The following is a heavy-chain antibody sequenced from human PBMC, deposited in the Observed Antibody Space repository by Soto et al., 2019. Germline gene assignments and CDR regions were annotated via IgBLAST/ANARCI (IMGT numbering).Heavy chain of an antibody. V-gene: IGHV3-9*01. CDR3: AKDIFLRGCYGTCGLDL. D-gene: IGHD6-19*01. J-gene: IGHJ3*01. CDR2: IAMNTGSI. CDR1: GFTFGDYA. Sequence: EVKLVESGGGLVQPGRSLRLSCAASGFTFGDYAMHWVRQAPGKGLEWVSGIAMNTGSIGYADSVLGRFTISRDNEKSSLTLQMNSLRHEDTAVYFCAKDIFLRGCYGTCGLDLWGQGTMVTVSS.